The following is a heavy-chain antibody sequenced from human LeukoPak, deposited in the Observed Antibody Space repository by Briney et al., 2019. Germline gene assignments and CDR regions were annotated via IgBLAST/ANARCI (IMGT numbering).Heavy chain of an antibody. V-gene: IGHV4-39*01. CDR2: IYYSGST. J-gene: IGHJ4*02. CDR3: ARQTKDFWSGYYTNFDY. CDR1: GGSISSSSYY. Sequence: SETLSPTCTVSGGSISSSSYYWGWIRQPPGKGLEWIGSIYYSGSTYYNPSLKSRVTISVDTSKNQFSLKLSSVTAADTAVYYCARQTKDFWSGYYTNFDYWGQGTLVTVSS. D-gene: IGHD3-3*01.